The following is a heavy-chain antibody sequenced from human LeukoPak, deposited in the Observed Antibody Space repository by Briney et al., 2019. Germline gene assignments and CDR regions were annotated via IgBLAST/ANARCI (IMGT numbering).Heavy chain of an antibody. V-gene: IGHV4-39*01. Sequence: SETLSLTCTVSGGSISSSSYYWGWIRQPPGKGLEWIGSIYYSGSTYYNPSLKSRVTISVDTSKNQFSPKLSSVTAADTAVYYCARQGAGVDIVATMREEAFDYWGQGTLVTVSS. CDR2: IYYSGST. J-gene: IGHJ4*02. D-gene: IGHD5-12*01. CDR1: GGSISSSSYY. CDR3: ARQGAGVDIVATMREEAFDY.